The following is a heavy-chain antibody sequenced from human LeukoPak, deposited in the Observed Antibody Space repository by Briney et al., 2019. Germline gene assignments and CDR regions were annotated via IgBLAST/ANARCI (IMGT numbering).Heavy chain of an antibody. J-gene: IGHJ4*02. D-gene: IGHD3-22*01. CDR2: IKKDGSEK. CDR1: GFSFRSYW. V-gene: IGHV3-7*01. Sequence: GGSLRLSCAASGFSFRSYWVSWVRQAPGKGLEWVANIKKDGSEKYYVDSVKGRFTISRDNAKNSLYLQMNSLGAEDTAVYYCARGEYYYDSSGSFVFDYWGQGTLVTVSS. CDR3: ARGEYYYDSSGSFVFDY.